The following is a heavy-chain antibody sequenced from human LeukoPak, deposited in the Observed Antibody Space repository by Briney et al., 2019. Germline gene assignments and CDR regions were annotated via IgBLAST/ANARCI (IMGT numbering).Heavy chain of an antibody. CDR3: ARGRWVAAAGTPTNWFDP. V-gene: IGHV4-39*07. CDR2: IYYSGST. Sequence: SETLSLTCTVSGGSIRSSSYYWDWIRQPPGKGLEWIGSIYYSGSTYYNPSLKSRVTISVDTSKNQFSLKLSSVTAADTAVYYCARGRWVAAAGTPTNWFDPWGQGTLVTVSS. D-gene: IGHD6-13*01. J-gene: IGHJ5*02. CDR1: GGSIRSSSYY.